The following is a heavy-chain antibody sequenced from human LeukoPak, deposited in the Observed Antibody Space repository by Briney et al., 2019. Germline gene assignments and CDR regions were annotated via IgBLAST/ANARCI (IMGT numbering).Heavy chain of an antibody. D-gene: IGHD3-16*01. CDR2: ISSLSGAI. CDR1: GFTFSSYS. V-gene: IGHV3-48*01. Sequence: PGGSLRLSCAASGFTFSSYSMNWVRQAPGKGLEWVSYISSLSGAIYYADSVKGRFIISRDNAQNSLFLQMNSLRAEDTAVYYCAKEGGWGRMGIFDYWGQGALVTVSS. J-gene: IGHJ4*02. CDR3: AKEGGWGRMGIFDY.